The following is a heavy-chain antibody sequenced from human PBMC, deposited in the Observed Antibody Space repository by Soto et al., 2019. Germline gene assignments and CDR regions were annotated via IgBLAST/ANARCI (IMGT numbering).Heavy chain of an antibody. CDR3: ARVGSSGWAPDY. Sequence: WETLSLTCTVSRGSISGHYWIWIRQPPGKGLEWIGYIFYSGSTNYNPSLKSRVTISVDTTKNQFSLKLSSVTAADTAVYYCARVGSSGWAPDYWGQGTLVTVSS. CDR1: RGSISGHY. J-gene: IGHJ4*02. V-gene: IGHV4-59*11. D-gene: IGHD6-19*01. CDR2: IFYSGST.